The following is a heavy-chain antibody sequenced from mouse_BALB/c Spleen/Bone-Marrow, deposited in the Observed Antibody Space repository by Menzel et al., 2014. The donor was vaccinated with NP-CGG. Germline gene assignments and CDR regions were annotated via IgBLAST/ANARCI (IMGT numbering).Heavy chain of an antibody. D-gene: IGHD1-2*01. J-gene: IGHJ4*01. CDR3: ARWNGYYAMDY. CDR2: IHYSGGT. CDR1: GYSITSGFS. Sequence: EVHLVESGPALVKPSQSLSLTCTVTGYSITSGFSLHWIRQFPGNTLEWMGYIHYSGGTNYNPSLKSRISITRDTSKNQFFLQLNSVTTEDTATYYCARWNGYYAMDYWGQGTSVTVSS. V-gene: IGHV3-1*02.